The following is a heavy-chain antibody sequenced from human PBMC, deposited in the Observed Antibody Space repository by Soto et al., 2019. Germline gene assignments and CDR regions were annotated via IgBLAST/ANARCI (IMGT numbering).Heavy chain of an antibody. CDR1: GFTFGSYE. D-gene: IGHD5-12*01. CDR2: ISSSGSTI. Sequence: GGSLRLSCAASGFTFGSYEMNWVRQAPGKGLEWVSYISSSGSTIYYADSVKGRFTTSRDNAKNSLYLQMNSLRAEDTAVYYCARTPRIGDGYNFGAFDIWGQGTMVTVSS. V-gene: IGHV3-48*03. J-gene: IGHJ3*02. CDR3: ARTPRIGDGYNFGAFDI.